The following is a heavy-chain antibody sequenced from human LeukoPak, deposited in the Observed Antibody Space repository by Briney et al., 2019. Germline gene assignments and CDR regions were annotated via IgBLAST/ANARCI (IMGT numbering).Heavy chain of an antibody. CDR2: INAGNGNT. CDR3: ARDAVPVGLLPEL. D-gene: IGHD2-21*02. Sequence: ASVNVSCKASGYTFTSYAMHWVRQATGEPLEWMGWINAGNGNTKYSQKFQGRVTITRDTSASTAYMELSSLRSEDTAVYYCARDAVPVGLLPELWGQGTLVTVSS. CDR1: GYTFTSYA. J-gene: IGHJ4*02. V-gene: IGHV1-3*01.